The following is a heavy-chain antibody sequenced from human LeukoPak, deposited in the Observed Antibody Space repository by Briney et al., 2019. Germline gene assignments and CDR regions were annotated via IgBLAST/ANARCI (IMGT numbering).Heavy chain of an antibody. CDR3: ARQRGIRIDSRWAPREAFDF. V-gene: IGHV4-38-2*01. CDR2: IYHSGST. Sequence: SETLSLTCAVYGGSFSGYYWGWIRQPPGKGLEWIGSIYHSGSTYYNPSLKSRVTISVDTSKTQFSLKLSAVTAADTAVYYCARQRGIRIDSRWAPREAFDFWGQGTMVSVSS. CDR1: GGSFSGYY. D-gene: IGHD3-16*01. J-gene: IGHJ3*01.